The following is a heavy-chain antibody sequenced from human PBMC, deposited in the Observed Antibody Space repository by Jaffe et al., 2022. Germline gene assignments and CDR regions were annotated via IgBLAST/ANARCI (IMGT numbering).Heavy chain of an antibody. J-gene: IGHJ5*02. D-gene: IGHD2-8*02. CDR3: ARDLGYCTGGVCEDWFDP. Sequence: QVQLVQSGAEVKKPGASVKVSCKASGYTFTGYYMHWVRQAPGQGLEWMGRINPNSGGTNYAQKFQGRVTMTRDTSISTAYMELSRLRSDDTAVYYCARDLGYCTGGVCEDWFDPWGQGTLVTVSS. CDR1: GYTFTGYY. CDR2: INPNSGGT. V-gene: IGHV1-2*06.